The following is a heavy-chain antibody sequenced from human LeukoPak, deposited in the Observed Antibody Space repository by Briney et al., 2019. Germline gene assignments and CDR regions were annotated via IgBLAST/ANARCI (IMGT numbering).Heavy chain of an antibody. Sequence: PSETLSLTCTVSGGSISSYFWSWIRQPPGKGLDWIGYIHYSGSTDYNPSLKSRVTISLDTSKNQFSLKLNSVTAADTAVYYCARATRYYYTGRDVGAKGTTATFSS. CDR2: IHYSGST. V-gene: IGHV4-59*01. CDR1: GGSISSYF. CDR3: ARATRYYYTGRDV. J-gene: IGHJ6*04. D-gene: IGHD5-12*01.